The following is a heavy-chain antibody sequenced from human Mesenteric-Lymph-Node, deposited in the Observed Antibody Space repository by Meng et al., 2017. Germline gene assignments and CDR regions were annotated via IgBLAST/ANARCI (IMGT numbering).Heavy chain of an antibody. CDR1: GYTFTGHY. CDR3: ARGGSYYSPFDY. V-gene: IGHV1-2*06. CDR2: INPNSGGT. J-gene: IGHJ4*02. D-gene: IGHD1-26*01. Sequence: ASVKVSCKASGYTFTGHYMHWVRQAPGQGLEWMGRINPNSGGTNYAQKFQGRVTMTRDTSISTAYMELSRLRSDDTAVYYCARGGSYYSPFDYWGQGTLVTVSS.